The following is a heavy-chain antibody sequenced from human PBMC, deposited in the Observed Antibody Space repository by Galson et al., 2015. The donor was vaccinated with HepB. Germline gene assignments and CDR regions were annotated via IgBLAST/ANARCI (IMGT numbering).Heavy chain of an antibody. V-gene: IGHV3-74*03. CDR3: ARGDITAAGAFD. D-gene: IGHD6-13*01. CDR1: GFTFSSYW. J-gene: IGHJ4*02. CDR2: VKGDGSTT. Sequence: SLRLSCAASGFTFSSYWMHWVRQAPGKGLVWVSRVKGDGSTTTYVDSVKGRFTISRDNAKNTLYLQMNSLRAEDTAVYYCARGDITAAGAFDWGQGTLVTVSS.